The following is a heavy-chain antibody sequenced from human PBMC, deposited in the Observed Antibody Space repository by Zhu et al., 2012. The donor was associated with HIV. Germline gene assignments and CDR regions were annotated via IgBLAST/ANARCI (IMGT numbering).Heavy chain of an antibody. V-gene: IGHV4-59*13. D-gene: IGHD5-24*01. CDR1: GGSISSYY. CDR2: IYYSGST. J-gene: IGHJ4*02. Sequence: QVQLQDSGPGLVKPSETLSLTCTVSGGSISSYYWSWIRQPPGKGLEWIGYIYYSGSTSYNPSLKSRVTISVDTSKNQFSLILRSVTAADTAVYYCARERGGGDGYNLFDYVGPGNPGHRLL. CDR3: ARERGGGDGYNLFDY.